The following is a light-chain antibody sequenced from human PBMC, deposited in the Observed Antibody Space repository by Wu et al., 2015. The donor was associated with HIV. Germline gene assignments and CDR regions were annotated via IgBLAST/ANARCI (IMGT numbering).Light chain of an antibody. CDR1: QTINYND. Sequence: VVLMQSPVTLSLSPGERATISCRATQTINYNDLAWYQRKSGQAPRLLVYGTSNRGAGVPDRFSGSGSGTNFSLVISRIEADDFAVYFCQQSTHSYRYTFGQGTRVDLK. CDR2: GTS. V-gene: IGKV3-20*01. CDR3: QQSTHSYRYT. J-gene: IGKJ3*01.